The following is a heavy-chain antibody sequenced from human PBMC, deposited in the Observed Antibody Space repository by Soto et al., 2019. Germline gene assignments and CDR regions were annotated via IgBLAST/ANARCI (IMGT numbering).Heavy chain of an antibody. V-gene: IGHV4-4*02. J-gene: IGHJ6*02. Sequence: SETLSLTCAVSGGSISSSYWWTWVRQAPGKGLQWIGEIYHSGITNYNPSLRSRVSMSVDKSNNEFSLSLTSVTAADTAVYYCARQGFGVLHGLVDVWGQGTTVTVSS. CDR3: ARQGFGVLHGLVDV. CDR1: GGSISSSYW. D-gene: IGHD3-10*01. CDR2: IYHSGIT.